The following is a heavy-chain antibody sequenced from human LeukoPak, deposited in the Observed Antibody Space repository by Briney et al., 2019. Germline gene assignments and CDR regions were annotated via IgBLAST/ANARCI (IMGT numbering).Heavy chain of an antibody. CDR1: GFTFSSYG. CDR3: ARGPVITFGY. Sequence: GGSLRLSCAASGFTFSSYGMHWVRQAPGKGLEWVAFIRYDGSNKYYADSVKGRFTISRDNSKNTLYLQMNSLRAEDTAVYYCARGPVITFGYWGQGILVTVSS. CDR2: IRYDGSNK. J-gene: IGHJ4*02. D-gene: IGHD3-16*01. V-gene: IGHV3-30*02.